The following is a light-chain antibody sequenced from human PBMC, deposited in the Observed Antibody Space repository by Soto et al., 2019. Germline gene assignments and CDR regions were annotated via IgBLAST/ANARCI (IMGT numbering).Light chain of an antibody. Sequence: QSVLSQPPSASGTPGQTVIISCPGSRSDIGSNFVNWYQHLPGTAPKLLIYNSNQRPSGVPDRFSGSKSGTSASLAISGLQSEDEADYYCAAWDDSLTGPVFGTGTKSPS. V-gene: IGLV1-44*01. CDR2: NSN. CDR1: RSDIGSNF. CDR3: AAWDDSLTGPV. J-gene: IGLJ1*01.